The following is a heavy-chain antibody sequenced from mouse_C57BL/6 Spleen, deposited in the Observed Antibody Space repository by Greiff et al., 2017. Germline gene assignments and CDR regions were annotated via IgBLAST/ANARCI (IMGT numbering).Heavy chain of an antibody. CDR1: GYTFTSYW. J-gene: IGHJ2*01. CDR2: IDPSDSET. V-gene: IGHV1-52*01. D-gene: IGHD1-1*01. CDR3: ARISPHYYGSLDY. Sequence: QVQLKQSGAELVRPGSSVKLSCKASGYTFTSYWMHWVKQRPIQGLEWIGNIDPSDSETHYNQKFKDKATLTVDKSSSTAYMQLSSLTSEDSAVYYCARISPHYYGSLDYWGQGTTLTVSS.